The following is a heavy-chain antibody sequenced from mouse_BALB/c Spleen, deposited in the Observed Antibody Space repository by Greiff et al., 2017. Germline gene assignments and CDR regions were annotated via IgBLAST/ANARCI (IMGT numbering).Heavy chain of an antibody. CDR2: ISSGGSYT. V-gene: IGHV5-6*01. Sequence: EVHLVESGGDLVKPGGSLKLSCAASGFTFSSYGMSWVRQTPDKRLEWVATISSGGSYTYYPDSVKGRFTISRDNAKNTLYLQMSSLKSEDTAMYYCARVYYGSSPYYYAMDYWGQGTSVTVSS. CDR1: GFTFSSYG. CDR3: ARVYYGSSPYYYAMDY. J-gene: IGHJ4*01. D-gene: IGHD1-1*01.